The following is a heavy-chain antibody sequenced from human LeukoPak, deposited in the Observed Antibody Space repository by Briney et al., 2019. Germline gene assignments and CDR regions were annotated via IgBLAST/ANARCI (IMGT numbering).Heavy chain of an antibody. CDR3: ATGSGSYSEYFQH. D-gene: IGHD1-26*01. CDR1: GGSFSGYY. J-gene: IGHJ1*01. V-gene: IGHV4-59*01. CDR2: IYNSGST. Sequence: SETLSLTCAVYGGSFSGYYWSWIRQPPGKGLEWIGYIYNSGSTKYNPSLKSRVTISVDTSKNQFSLKLRSVTAADTAVYYCATGSGSYSEYFQHWGQGTLVTVSS.